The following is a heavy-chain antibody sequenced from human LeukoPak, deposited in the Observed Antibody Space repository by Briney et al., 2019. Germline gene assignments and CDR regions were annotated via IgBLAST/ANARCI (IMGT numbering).Heavy chain of an antibody. Sequence: ASVKVSCKASGYTFTGYYMHWVRQAPGQGLEWMGWINPNSGGTNYAQKLQGRVTMTTDTSTSTAYMELRSLRSDDTAVYYCARAPPGYSSSWYWDYYYYMDVWGKGTTVTISS. J-gene: IGHJ6*03. CDR3: ARAPPGYSSSWYWDYYYYMDV. D-gene: IGHD6-13*01. V-gene: IGHV1-2*02. CDR2: INPNSGGT. CDR1: GYTFTGYY.